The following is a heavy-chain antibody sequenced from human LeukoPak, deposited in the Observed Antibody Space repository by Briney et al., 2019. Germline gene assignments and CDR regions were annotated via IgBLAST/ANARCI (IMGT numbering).Heavy chain of an antibody. CDR3: ARASTLWFGEDYFDY. CDR1: GFTFSSYA. CDR2: ISYDGSNK. D-gene: IGHD3-10*01. J-gene: IGHJ4*02. Sequence: GRFLRLSCAASGFTFSSYAMHWVRQAPGKGLEWVAVISYDGSNKYYADSVKGRFTISRDNSKNTLYLQMNSLRAEDTAVYYCARASTLWFGEDYFDYWGQGTLVTVSS. V-gene: IGHV3-30-3*01.